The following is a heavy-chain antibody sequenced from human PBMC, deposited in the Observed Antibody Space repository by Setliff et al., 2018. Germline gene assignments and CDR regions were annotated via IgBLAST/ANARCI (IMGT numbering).Heavy chain of an antibody. Sequence: PSETLSLTCTVSGYSISSGYIWGWIRQPPGKGLEWIGHIYIGGSTYYNPSLKSRVTISVDTSKNQFSLKLNSVTAADMAVYYCAREQWLDPPGYYYMGVWAKGTTVTVSS. CDR3: AREQWLDPPGYYYMGV. V-gene: IGHV4-38-2*02. D-gene: IGHD6-19*01. CDR1: GYSISSGYI. J-gene: IGHJ6*03. CDR2: IYIGGST.